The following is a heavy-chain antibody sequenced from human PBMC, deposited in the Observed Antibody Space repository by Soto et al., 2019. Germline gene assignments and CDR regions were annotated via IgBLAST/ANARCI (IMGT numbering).Heavy chain of an antibody. J-gene: IGHJ6*02. CDR2: ISGSGGST. Sequence: VGSLRLSCAASGFTFSSYAMSWVRQAPGKGLEWVSAISGSGGSTYYADSVKGRFTISRDNSKNTLYLQMNSLRAEDTAVYYCAKAGVDFWSGFGMDVWGQGTTVTVSS. CDR3: AKAGVDFWSGFGMDV. CDR1: GFTFSSYA. V-gene: IGHV3-23*01. D-gene: IGHD3-3*01.